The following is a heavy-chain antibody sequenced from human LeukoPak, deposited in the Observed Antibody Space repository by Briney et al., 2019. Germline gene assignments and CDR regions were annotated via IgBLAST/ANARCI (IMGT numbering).Heavy chain of an antibody. D-gene: IGHD5-18*01. V-gene: IGHV3-30-3*01. CDR2: ISYDGSNK. CDR3: ARKKRVDTDSIMVYYYYAMDV. J-gene: IGHJ6*02. Sequence: GGSLRLSCAASGFSFSSYALHWVRQAPGKGLEWVAVISYDGSNKYYADSVKGRFTISRDNSKKTLYLQRNNLRAEDTAVYYCARKKRVDTDSIMVYYYYAMDVWGQGTTVTVSS. CDR1: GFSFSSYA.